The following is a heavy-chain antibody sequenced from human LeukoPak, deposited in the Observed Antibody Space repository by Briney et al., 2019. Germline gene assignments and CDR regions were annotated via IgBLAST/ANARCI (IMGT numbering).Heavy chain of an antibody. CDR3: AKDRNYYGSGSYNWFDP. J-gene: IGHJ5*02. Sequence: SGGSLRLSCAASGFTFSYYWMHWVRQAPGKGLVWVSRVNSDGSFTAYADSVKGRFTISRDNAKNTLYLQMNSLRAEDTAVYYCAKDRNYYGSGSYNWFDPWGQGTLVTVSS. CDR2: VNSDGSFT. D-gene: IGHD3-10*01. V-gene: IGHV3-74*01. CDR1: GFTFSYYW.